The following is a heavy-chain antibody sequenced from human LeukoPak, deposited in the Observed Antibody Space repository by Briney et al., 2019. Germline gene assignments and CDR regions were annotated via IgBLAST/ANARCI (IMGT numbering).Heavy chain of an antibody. J-gene: IGHJ4*02. V-gene: IGHV1-24*01. CDR1: GYTLTELS. CDR3: ATAPIDTAMAWGLGY. Sequence: APVKVSCKVSGYTLTELSMHWVRQAPGKGLEWMRGFDPEDGETIYAQKFQGRVTMTEDTSTDTAYMELSSLRSEDTAVYYCATAPIDTAMAWGLGYWGQGTLVTVSS. CDR2: FDPEDGET. D-gene: IGHD5-18*01.